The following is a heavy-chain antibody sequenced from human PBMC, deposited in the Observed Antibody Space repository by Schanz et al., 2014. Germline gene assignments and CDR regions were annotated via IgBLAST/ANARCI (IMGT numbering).Heavy chain of an antibody. V-gene: IGHV3-11*06. D-gene: IGHD1-1*01. J-gene: IGHJ5*02. Sequence: VQLVESGGGVVQPGRSLRLSCAASGFTFSDYYMSWIRQAPGKGLEWVSYVSSSSSYTHYADSVKGRFTISRDNAKNSLFLQMNSLRPEDTAVYYCAGGRVLESWGQGTLVTVSS. CDR3: AGGRVLES. CDR2: VSSSSSYT. CDR1: GFTFSDYY.